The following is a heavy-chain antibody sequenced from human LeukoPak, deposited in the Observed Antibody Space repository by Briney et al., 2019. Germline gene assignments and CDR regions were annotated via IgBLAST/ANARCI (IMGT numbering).Heavy chain of an antibody. CDR3: ARANRGLDY. Sequence: RGSLRLSCAASGFTFSSYWMHWVRQVPGKGLVWVSRINSDGTSTNYADSVKGRFTISRDNAKNTLYLQMNSLRAEDTAVYHCARANRGLDYWGQGTLVTVSS. CDR2: INSDGTST. J-gene: IGHJ4*02. V-gene: IGHV3-74*01. CDR1: GFTFSSYW. D-gene: IGHD2/OR15-2a*01.